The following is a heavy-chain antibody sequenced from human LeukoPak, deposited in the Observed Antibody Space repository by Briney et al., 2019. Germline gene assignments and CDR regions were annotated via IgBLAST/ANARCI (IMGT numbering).Heavy chain of an antibody. Sequence: GGSLRLSCAASGFIFSSYAMSWVRQAPGKGLEWVSAISGSGGSTYYADSVKGRFTISRDNSKNTLYLQMNSLRAEDTAVYYCAKDGSWNGGYFDYWGQGTLVTVSS. J-gene: IGHJ4*02. V-gene: IGHV3-23*01. CDR3: AKDGSWNGGYFDY. CDR2: ISGSGGST. CDR1: GFIFSSYA. D-gene: IGHD3-3*01.